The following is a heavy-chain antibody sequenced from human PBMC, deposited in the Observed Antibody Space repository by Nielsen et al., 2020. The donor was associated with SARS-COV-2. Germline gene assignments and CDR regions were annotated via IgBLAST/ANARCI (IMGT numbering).Heavy chain of an antibody. CDR3: ARVAGTPPVSYSYFDL. CDR2: ISSSSSYT. CDR1: GFTFSDYY. Sequence: GESLKISCAASGFTFSDYYMSWIRQAPGKGLEWVSYISSSSSYTNYADSVKGRFTISRDNAKNSLYLQMNSLRAEDTAVYYCARVAGTPPVSYSYFDLWGRGTLVTVSS. V-gene: IGHV3-11*05. J-gene: IGHJ2*01. D-gene: IGHD6-19*01.